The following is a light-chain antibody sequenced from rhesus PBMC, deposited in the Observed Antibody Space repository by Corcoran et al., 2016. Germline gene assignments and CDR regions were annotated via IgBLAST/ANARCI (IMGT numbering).Light chain of an antibody. CDR3: MQALEFPWT. J-gene: IGKJ1*01. CDR2: EVS. Sequence: DIVMTQTPLSLPVTPGEPASISCRSSQSLLDSEDGNTYLDWYLQKPGQSHQLWIYEVSNRASGVPDRFSGSGSETDFTLKISRVEAEDVGVYYCMQALEFPWTFGQGTKVEIK. CDR1: QSLLDSEDGNTY. V-gene: IGKV2-104*02.